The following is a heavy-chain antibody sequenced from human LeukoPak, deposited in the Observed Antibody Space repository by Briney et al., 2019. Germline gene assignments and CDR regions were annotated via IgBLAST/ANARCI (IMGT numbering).Heavy chain of an antibody. V-gene: IGHV4-39*07. D-gene: IGHD2-8*01. CDR3: ARGYTNGVNQEVWLDP. CDR2: IYNSGDT. J-gene: IGHJ5*02. Sequence: SETLSLTCTVSGGSISSRSSYWGWIRQPPGKGLEWIGNIYNSGDTYYNPSLKRRVTMSVDTSKNQLSLKLISVTAADTAKYYCARGYTNGVNQEVWLDPWGQGTLVTVSS. CDR1: GGSISSRSSY.